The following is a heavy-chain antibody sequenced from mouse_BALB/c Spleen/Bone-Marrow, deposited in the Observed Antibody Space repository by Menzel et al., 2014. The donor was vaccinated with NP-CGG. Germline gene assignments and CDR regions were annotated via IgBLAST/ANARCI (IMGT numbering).Heavy chain of an antibody. Sequence: EVKVEESGGGLVQPGGSLKLSCAASGFTFSSYGMSWVRQTPDKRLELVATINSNGGSTYYPDSVKGRFTISRDNAKNTLYLQMSSLKSEDTAMYYCARVGYFDYWGQGTSLTVS. CDR1: GFTFSSYG. J-gene: IGHJ2*03. D-gene: IGHD3-1*01. V-gene: IGHV5-6-3*01. CDR3: ARVGYFDY. CDR2: INSNGGST.